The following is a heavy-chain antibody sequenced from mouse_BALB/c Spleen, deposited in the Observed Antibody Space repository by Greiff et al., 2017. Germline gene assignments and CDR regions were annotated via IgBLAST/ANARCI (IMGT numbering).Heavy chain of an antibody. V-gene: IGHV10-1*02. CDR3: WRHNQRGTAMDY. Sequence: EVQVVESGGGLVKPKGSLKLSCAASGFTFNTYAMNWVRQAPGKGLEWVARIRSKSNNYATYYADSVKDRFTISRDDSQSMLYLQMNNMKTDDTAVYYCWRHNQRGTAMDYWGQGTSVTVSS. CDR1: GFTFNTYA. CDR2: IRSKSNNYAT. D-gene: IGHD1-3*01. J-gene: IGHJ4*01.